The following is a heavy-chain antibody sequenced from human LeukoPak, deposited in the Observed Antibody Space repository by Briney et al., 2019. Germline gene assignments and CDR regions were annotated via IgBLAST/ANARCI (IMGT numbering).Heavy chain of an antibody. CDR1: GYTFNKHG. CDR2: ISAYNGDT. Sequence: ASVTVSCKASGYTFNKHGITWVRQAPGQGLEWMGWISAYNGDTKYSQKFQGRVTLLTDTSASSAYMELRSLRSDDTAVYYCARDPSNTSGWSPYFDYWGQGALVTVSS. V-gene: IGHV1-18*04. CDR3: ARDPSNTSGWSPYFDY. J-gene: IGHJ4*02. D-gene: IGHD6-19*01.